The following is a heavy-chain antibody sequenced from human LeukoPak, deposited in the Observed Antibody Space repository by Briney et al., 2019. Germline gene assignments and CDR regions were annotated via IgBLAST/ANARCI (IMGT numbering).Heavy chain of an antibody. CDR3: ARNTPMDV. D-gene: IGHD2-15*01. V-gene: IGHV4-34*01. CDR1: GGSFSSYY. Sequence: SETLSLTCAVSGGSFSSYYWSWIRQSPRKGLEWIGEINQYGDTNYNPSLKSRVTISLDTSKNQFSLKLISVTAADTAVYYCARNTPMDVWGNGTTVTVSS. J-gene: IGHJ6*04. CDR2: INQYGDT.